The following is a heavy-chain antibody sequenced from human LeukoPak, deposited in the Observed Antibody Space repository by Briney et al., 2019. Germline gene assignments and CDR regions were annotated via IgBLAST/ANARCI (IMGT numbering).Heavy chain of an antibody. CDR2: IIPIFGTS. J-gene: IGHJ4*02. CDR3: ARGRTATRQTDFDY. D-gene: IGHD5-18*01. V-gene: IGHV1-69*13. CDR1: GGTFSSYA. Sequence: SVKVSCKASGGTFSSYAISWVRQAPGQGLEWMGGIIPIFGTSNYAQKFQGRVTITADESTSTAYMELSSLRSEDTAVYYCARGRTATRQTDFDYWGQGTLVTVSS.